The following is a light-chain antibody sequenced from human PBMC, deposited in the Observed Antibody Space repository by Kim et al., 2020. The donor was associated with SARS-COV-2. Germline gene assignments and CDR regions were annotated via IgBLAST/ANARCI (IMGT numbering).Light chain of an antibody. J-gene: IGKJ1*01. V-gene: IGKV1-5*03. CDR1: QSILSW. Sequence: ASVGDRVTITCRASQSILSWLAWYQQKPGTAPRLLIYRASISETGVASRFSGSGSATEFTLTISSLQPDDFATYYCQQYKMDPWTFGQGTKVEVK. CDR2: RAS. CDR3: QQYKMDPWT.